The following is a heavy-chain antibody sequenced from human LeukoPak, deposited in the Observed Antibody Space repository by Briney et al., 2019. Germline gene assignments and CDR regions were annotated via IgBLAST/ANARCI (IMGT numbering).Heavy chain of an antibody. CDR2: ISGSGGST. V-gene: IGHV3-23*01. Sequence: GGSLRLSCAASGFTFSSYAMSWVRQAPGKGLEWVSAISGSGGSTYYADSVKGRFTISRDNSKNTLYLQMNSLRAEDTAVYYFAKQLGPIVRYESYIDYWGQGTLVTVSS. CDR1: GFTFSSYA. D-gene: IGHD5-18*01. J-gene: IGHJ4*02. CDR3: AKQLGPIVRYESYIDY.